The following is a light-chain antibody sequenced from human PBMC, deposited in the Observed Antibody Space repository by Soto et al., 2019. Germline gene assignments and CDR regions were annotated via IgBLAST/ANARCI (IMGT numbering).Light chain of an antibody. V-gene: IGLV2-8*01. J-gene: IGLJ3*02. CDR3: ISYAGSNNWV. Sequence: QSALTQPPSASGSPGQSVTISCTGTSNDVGDYNYVSWYQQHPGKAPKLMIYEVSKRPSGVPDRFSGSKSGNTASLTVSGLQAEDEADYYCISYAGSNNWVFGGGTKLTVL. CDR1: SNDVGDYNY. CDR2: EVS.